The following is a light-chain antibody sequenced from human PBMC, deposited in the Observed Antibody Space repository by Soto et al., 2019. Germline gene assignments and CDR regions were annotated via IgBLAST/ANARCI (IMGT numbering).Light chain of an antibody. J-gene: IGKJ1*01. V-gene: IGKV1-9*01. CDR1: QGISTF. CDR3: QQDNRYPWT. CDR2: AAS. Sequence: DIQLTQSPSLLSASVGDRVTITCRASQGISTFLAWYQHQPGKAPKLLIYAASTLQSGVPSRFSGSGSGTSITLTVISLQPEDFASYYCQQDNRYPWTFGHGTKVDI.